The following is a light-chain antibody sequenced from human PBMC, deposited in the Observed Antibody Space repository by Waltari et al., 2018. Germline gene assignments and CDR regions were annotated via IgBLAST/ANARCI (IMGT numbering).Light chain of an antibody. CDR3: QAWDSSTVV. V-gene: IGLV3-1*01. Sequence: SYELTQPPSVSVSPGQTASITCSGDKLGDKYVFWYQLKPGQSPVLVIYQDSQRPSGIPERFSGSHSGNTATLTISGTQAMDEADYYCQAWDSSTVVFGGGTKLTIL. CDR1: KLGDKY. J-gene: IGLJ2*01. CDR2: QDS.